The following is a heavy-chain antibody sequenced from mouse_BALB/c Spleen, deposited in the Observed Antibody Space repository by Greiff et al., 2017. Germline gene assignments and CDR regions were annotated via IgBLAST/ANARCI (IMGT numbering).Heavy chain of an antibody. CDR3: ARNGELTGDAMDY. CDR1: GFSLSRYS. V-gene: IGHV2-6-4*01. J-gene: IGHJ4*01. D-gene: IGHD4-1*01. Sequence: VQVVESGPGLVAPSQSLSITCTVSGFSLSRYSVHWVRQPPGKGLEWLGMIWGGGSTDYNSALKSRLSISKDNSKSQVFLKMNSLQTDDTAMYYCARNGELTGDAMDYWGQGTSVTVSS. CDR2: IWGGGST.